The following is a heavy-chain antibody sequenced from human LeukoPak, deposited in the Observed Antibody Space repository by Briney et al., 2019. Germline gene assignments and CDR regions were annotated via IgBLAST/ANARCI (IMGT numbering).Heavy chain of an antibody. J-gene: IGHJ2*01. Sequence: PGGSLRLSCAASGFTFSSYVMSWVRQAPGKGLDWVSAISGSGGSTFYADSVKGRFTISRDNSKNTLYLQMNSLRAEDTAVYYCANTGGSVYWYFDLWGRGTLVTVSS. D-gene: IGHD1-14*01. CDR2: ISGSGGST. CDR3: ANTGGSVYWYFDL. V-gene: IGHV3-23*01. CDR1: GFTFSSYV.